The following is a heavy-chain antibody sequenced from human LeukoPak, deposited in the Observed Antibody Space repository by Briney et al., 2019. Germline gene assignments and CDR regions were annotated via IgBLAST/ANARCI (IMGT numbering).Heavy chain of an antibody. CDR3: AKDPRDIVAVPAARWFDP. V-gene: IGHV3-30*02. J-gene: IGHJ5*02. D-gene: IGHD2-2*01. CDR2: IRYDGSNK. Sequence: GGSLRLSCAASGFTFSSYGMHWVRQAPGKGLEWVAFIRYDGSNKYYADSVKGRFTISRDNSKNTLYLQMNSLRAEDTAVYYCAKDPRDIVAVPAARWFDPWGQGTLVTVSS. CDR1: GFTFSSYG.